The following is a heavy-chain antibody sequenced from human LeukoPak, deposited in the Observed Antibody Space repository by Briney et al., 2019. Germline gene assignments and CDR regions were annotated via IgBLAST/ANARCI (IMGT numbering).Heavy chain of an antibody. CDR3: ARDPGTGSGYYYDAFDI. D-gene: IGHD3-22*01. CDR2: IRSDGRNK. V-gene: IGHV3-30*02. J-gene: IGHJ3*02. Sequence: GGSLRLSCAASEFTFSTSAMHWVRQAQGKGLEWVAFIRSDGRNKYYADFVKGRFTISRDNSKNTLYLQMNSLRAEDTAVYYCARDPGTGSGYYYDAFDIWGQGTMVTVSS. CDR1: EFTFSTSA.